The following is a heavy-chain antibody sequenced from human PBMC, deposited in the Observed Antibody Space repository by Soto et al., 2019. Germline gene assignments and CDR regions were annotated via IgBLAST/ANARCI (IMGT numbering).Heavy chain of an antibody. CDR3: ARTLGRRRITIFGVTISEPADP. Sequence: SETLSLTCTVSGGSISSGDYYWSWIRQPPGKGLEWIGYIYYSGSTYYNPSLKSRVTISVDTSKNQFSLKLSSVTAADTAVYYCARTLGRRRITIFGVTISEPADPWGQGTLVTVSS. CDR2: IYYSGST. D-gene: IGHD3-3*01. V-gene: IGHV4-30-4*01. CDR1: GGSISSGDYY. J-gene: IGHJ5*02.